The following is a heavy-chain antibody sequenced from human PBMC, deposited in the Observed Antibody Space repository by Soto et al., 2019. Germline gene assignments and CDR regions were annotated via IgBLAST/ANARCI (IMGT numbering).Heavy chain of an antibody. J-gene: IGHJ6*02. Sequence: GGSLRLSCAASGFTFSSYGMHWVRQAPGKGLGWVAVIWYDGSNKYYADSVKGRFTISRDNSKNTLYLQMNSLRAEDTAVYYCARDLEMATILPYYYYYGMDVWGQGTTVTVSS. D-gene: IGHD5-12*01. V-gene: IGHV3-33*01. CDR3: ARDLEMATILPYYYYYGMDV. CDR2: IWYDGSNK. CDR1: GFTFSSYG.